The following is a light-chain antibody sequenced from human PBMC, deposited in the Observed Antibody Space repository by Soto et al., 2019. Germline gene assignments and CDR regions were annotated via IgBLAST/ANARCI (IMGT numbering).Light chain of an antibody. CDR2: DAS. V-gene: IGKV3-11*01. Sequence: EIVLTQSPGTLSLSQGERATLSCRASQSVSSCYLAWYQQKTGQAPRLLIYDASNRATGIAARFSGSGSGTDFTLNISSLEPEDFAGYYCQQRSTWPRPWTVGQGTKFEIK. CDR1: QSVSSCY. CDR3: QQRSTWPRPWT. J-gene: IGKJ1*01.